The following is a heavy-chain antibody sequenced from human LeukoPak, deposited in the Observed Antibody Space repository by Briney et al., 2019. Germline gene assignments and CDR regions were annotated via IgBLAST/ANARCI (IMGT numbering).Heavy chain of an antibody. V-gene: IGHV3-21*01. CDR1: GFTFSSYS. CDR3: ARDFGEVVTAFVY. J-gene: IGHJ4*02. D-gene: IGHD2-21*02. CDR2: ISSSSSYI. Sequence: PGGSLRLSCAASGFTFSSYSMNWVRQAPGKGLEWVSSISSSSSYIYYADSVKGRFTISRDNAKNSLYLQMNSLRAEDTAVYYCARDFGEVVTAFVYWGQGTLVTVSS.